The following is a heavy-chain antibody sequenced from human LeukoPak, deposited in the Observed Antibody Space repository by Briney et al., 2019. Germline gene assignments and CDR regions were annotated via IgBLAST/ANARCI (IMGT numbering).Heavy chain of an antibody. D-gene: IGHD3-16*01. CDR3: ARDGVALYYYYGMDV. Sequence: GGSLRLSWAASGFTFSSYVMHWVRQAPGKGLEWVAGIWYDGSNKYYADSVKGRFTISRDNSKNTLYLQMNSLRAEDTAVYYCARDGVALYYYYGMDVWGQGTTVTVSS. J-gene: IGHJ6*02. CDR1: GFTFSSYV. CDR2: IWYDGSNK. V-gene: IGHV3-33*01.